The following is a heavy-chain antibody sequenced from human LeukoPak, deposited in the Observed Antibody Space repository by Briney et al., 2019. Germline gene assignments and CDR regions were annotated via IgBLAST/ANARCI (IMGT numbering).Heavy chain of an antibody. V-gene: IGHV3-30-3*01. CDR3: ASLGAVPRYSSGWLHFDY. J-gene: IGHJ4*02. CDR2: ISYDGSNK. CDR1: GFTFSSYA. Sequence: PGGSLRLSCVASGFTFSSYAMHWVRQAPGKGLEWVAVISYDGSNKYYADSVKGRFTISRDNSKNTLYLQMNSLRAEDTAVYYCASLGAVPRYSSGWLHFDYWGQGTLVTVSS. D-gene: IGHD6-19*01.